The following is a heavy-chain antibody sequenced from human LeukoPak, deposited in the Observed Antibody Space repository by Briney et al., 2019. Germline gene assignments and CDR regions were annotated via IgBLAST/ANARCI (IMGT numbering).Heavy chain of an antibody. CDR2: ISGYNANT. J-gene: IGHJ4*02. CDR3: VRDSLMGYSYAKTDY. V-gene: IGHV1-18*01. CDR1: GYTFTSYG. Sequence: ASVKVSCKASGYTFTSYGITWVRQAPGQGLEWMGWISGYNANTNYAQKLQGRVTMTTDTSTSTAYMELRSLRSDDTAVYYCVRDSLMGYSYAKTDYWGQGTPVTVSS. D-gene: IGHD5-18*01.